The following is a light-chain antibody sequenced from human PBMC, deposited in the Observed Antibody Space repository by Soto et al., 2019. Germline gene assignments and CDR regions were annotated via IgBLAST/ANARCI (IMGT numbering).Light chain of an antibody. CDR1: RSVSSY. J-gene: IGKJ1*01. Sequence: EIVMTQSPATLSVSPGERATLSCRACRSVSSYLAWYQQKPGQAPRLLIYDASNRATGIPARFSGSGSGTDFTLTISSLQPEDFATYYCQQSDRMSWTFGQGTKVDIK. CDR2: DAS. V-gene: IGKV3D-15*01. CDR3: QQSDRMSWT.